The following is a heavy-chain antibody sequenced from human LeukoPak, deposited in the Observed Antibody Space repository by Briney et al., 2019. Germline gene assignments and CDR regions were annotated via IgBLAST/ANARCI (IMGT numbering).Heavy chain of an antibody. CDR1: GYSFTTYW. J-gene: IGHJ4*02. D-gene: IGHD4-17*01. V-gene: IGHV5-51*01. Sequence: GESLQISCKGSGYSFTTYWIRWVRQLPGKGLEWMGIIYPSDSDTRYSPSFQGQVTISADKSISTAYLQWNSLKASDTAMYYCARLYGDADYWGQGTLVTVSS. CDR2: IYPSDSDT. CDR3: ARLYGDADY.